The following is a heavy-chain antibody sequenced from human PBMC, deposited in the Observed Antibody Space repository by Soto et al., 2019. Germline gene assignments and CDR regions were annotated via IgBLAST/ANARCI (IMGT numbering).Heavy chain of an antibody. Sequence: QVQLQQWGAGLLKPSETLSLTCAVYGGSFSGYYWSWIRQPPGKGLEWIGEINHSGSTNYNPSLTSRVTISVDTSKNQFSLKLSSVTAADTAVYYCARRGHALDWYFDLWGRGTLVTVSS. V-gene: IGHV4-34*01. CDR3: ARRGHALDWYFDL. CDR1: GGSFSGYY. CDR2: INHSGST. J-gene: IGHJ2*01.